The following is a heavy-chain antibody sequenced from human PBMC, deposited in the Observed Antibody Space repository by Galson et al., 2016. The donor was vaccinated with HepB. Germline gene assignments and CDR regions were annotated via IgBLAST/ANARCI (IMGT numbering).Heavy chain of an antibody. CDR1: GATISNDYW. D-gene: IGHD1-26*01. CDR3: ARGTLGTTATMAFDY. V-gene: IGHV4-4*02. CDR2: IYQTGTA. J-gene: IGHJ4*02. Sequence: SETLSLTCAVSGATISNDYWWSWVRQSPEKGFEWLGEIYQTGTANYNPSFTRRATISVDTSKNEIFLRLDSVTAADTAVYYCARGTLGTTATMAFDYWGQGTPVSVSS.